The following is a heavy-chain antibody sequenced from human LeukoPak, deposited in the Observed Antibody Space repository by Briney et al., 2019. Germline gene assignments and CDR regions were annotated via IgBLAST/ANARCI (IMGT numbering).Heavy chain of an antibody. CDR3: ARDDSSGYYYD. J-gene: IGHJ4*02. CDR2: IYYSGST. Sequence: SQTLSLTCTVSGGSISSGDYYWSWIRQPPGKGLESIGYIYYSGSTYYSPSLKSRVTISVDTSKNQFSLKLSSVTAADTAVYYCARDDSSGYYYDWGQGTLVTVSS. CDR1: GGSISSGDYY. V-gene: IGHV4-30-4*01. D-gene: IGHD3-22*01.